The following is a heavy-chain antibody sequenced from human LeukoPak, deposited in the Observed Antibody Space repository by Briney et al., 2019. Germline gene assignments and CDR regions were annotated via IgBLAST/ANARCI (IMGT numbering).Heavy chain of an antibody. CDR2: ISSSSSYI. CDR1: GFTFSSYS. J-gene: IGHJ3*02. CDR3: ARVESCSGGSCSSSPLFWAFDI. V-gene: IGHV3-21*01. D-gene: IGHD2-15*01. Sequence: GGSPRLSCAASGFTFSSYSMNWVRHAPGKGLELVSSISSSSSYIYYADSVKGRFTISRDNAKNSLYLQMNSLRGADTAVYYCARVESCSGGSCSSSPLFWAFDIWGQGTMVTVSS.